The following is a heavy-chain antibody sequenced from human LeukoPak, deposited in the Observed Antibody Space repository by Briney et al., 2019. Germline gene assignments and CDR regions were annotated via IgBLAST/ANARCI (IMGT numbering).Heavy chain of an antibody. D-gene: IGHD1-26*01. CDR2: INRDESVT. CDR3: ARGPDHGGSYYHD. V-gene: IGHV3-74*01. Sequence: GGSLRLSCAASGFTLSKSWMYWIRQAPGKGLVWVSRINRDESVTEYADSVNGRFTISRGNAKNTLFLQMNSLRVEDTAVYYCARGPDHGGSYYHDWGQGTPVTVSS. J-gene: IGHJ4*02. CDR1: GFTLSKSW.